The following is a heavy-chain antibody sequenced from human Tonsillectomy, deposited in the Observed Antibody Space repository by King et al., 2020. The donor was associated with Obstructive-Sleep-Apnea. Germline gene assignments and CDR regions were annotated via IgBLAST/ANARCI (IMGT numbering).Heavy chain of an antibody. J-gene: IGHJ4*02. CDR3: ASNYYDSSGYYYGFDY. CDR2: ISSSSSYI. Sequence: QLVQSGGGLVKPGGSLRLSCAASGFTFSSYSMNWVRQAPGKGLEWFSSISSSSSYIYYADSVKGRFTISRDNAKNSLYLQMNSLRAEDTAVYYCASNYYDSSGYYYGFDYWGQGTLVTVSS. D-gene: IGHD3-22*01. V-gene: IGHV3-21*01. CDR1: GFTFSSYS.